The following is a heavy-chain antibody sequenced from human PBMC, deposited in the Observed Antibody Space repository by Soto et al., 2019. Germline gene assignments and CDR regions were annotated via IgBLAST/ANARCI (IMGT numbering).Heavy chain of an antibody. D-gene: IGHD6-6*01. V-gene: IGHV3-21*06. CDR3: HCSSFV. CDR1: GFTFSSYT. Sequence: GGSLRLSCAASGFTFSSYTMNWVRQAPGKGLEWVSSITPSSSYIYYADSVKGRFTISRDDAKNSLYLQMNSLRAEDTAVYYCHCSSFVWGQGALVTVSS. CDR2: ITPSSSYI. J-gene: IGHJ4*02.